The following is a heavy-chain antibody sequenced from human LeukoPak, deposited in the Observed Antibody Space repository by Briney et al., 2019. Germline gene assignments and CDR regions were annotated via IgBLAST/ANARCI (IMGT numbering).Heavy chain of an antibody. Sequence: SETLSLTCAVYGGSFSGYYWSWIRQPPGKGLEWIGRIYTSGSTNYNPSLKSRVTMSVDTSKNQFSLKLSSVTAADTAVYYCARETPTYYYGSGSYYEDYWGQGTLVTVSS. D-gene: IGHD3-10*01. CDR1: GGSFSGYY. J-gene: IGHJ4*02. CDR2: IYTSGST. CDR3: ARETPTYYYGSGSYYEDY. V-gene: IGHV4-4*07.